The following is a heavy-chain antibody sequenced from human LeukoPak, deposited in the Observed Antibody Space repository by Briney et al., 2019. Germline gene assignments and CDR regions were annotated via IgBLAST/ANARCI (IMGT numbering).Heavy chain of an antibody. V-gene: IGHV1-46*01. D-gene: IGHD3-22*01. CDR1: GYTFTSYY. CDR3: ARDLNTHYYDSSGYPNY. Sequence: ASVKVSSKASGYTFTSYYMHWVRQAPGQGLEWMGIINPSGGSTSYPQKFQGRVTMTRDTSTSTVYMELSSLRSEDTAVYYCARDLNTHYYDSSGYPNYWGQGTLVTVSS. CDR2: INPSGGST. J-gene: IGHJ4*02.